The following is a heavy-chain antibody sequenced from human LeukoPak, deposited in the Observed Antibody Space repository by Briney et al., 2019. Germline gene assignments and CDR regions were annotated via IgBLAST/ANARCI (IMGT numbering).Heavy chain of an antibody. CDR3: AKGRGWEASYYYYYMDV. CDR2: IRCDGSNK. D-gene: IGHD1-26*01. CDR1: GFTFSSYG. J-gene: IGHJ6*03. Sequence: PGGSLRLSCAASGFTFSSYGIHWVRQAPGKGLEWVAFIRCDGSNKYYTDSVKGRFTISRDNSKNTLYLQMNSLRAEDTAVYYCAKGRGWEASYYYYYMDVWGKGTTVTISS. V-gene: IGHV3-30*02.